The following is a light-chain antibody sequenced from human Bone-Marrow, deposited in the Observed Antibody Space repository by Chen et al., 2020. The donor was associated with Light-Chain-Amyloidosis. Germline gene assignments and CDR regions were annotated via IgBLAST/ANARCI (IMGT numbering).Light chain of an antibody. V-gene: IGLV2-14*01. CDR3: SSYSTTSTDVA. Sequence: QTALTQPASVSGSPGQSITISCTGTSSDVGAYNYVSWYQQHPGNAPKLIIYDVNNRPSGVSSRFSGSKSGNTASLTISGLQAEDEADYYCSSYSTTSTDVAFGGGTKLIVL. CDR1: SSDVGAYNY. CDR2: DVN. J-gene: IGLJ2*01.